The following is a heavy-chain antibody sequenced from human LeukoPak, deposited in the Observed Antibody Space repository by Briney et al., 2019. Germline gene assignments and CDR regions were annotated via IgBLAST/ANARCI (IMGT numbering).Heavy chain of an antibody. CDR2: IIPIFDTA. Sequence: SVKVSCKASGGTFSSYAISWVRQAPGQGLEWMGGIIPIFDTANYAQKFQGRVTITADESTSTAYMELSSLRSEDTAVYYCARGPHLSTSFDYWGQGTLVTVSS. J-gene: IGHJ4*02. D-gene: IGHD6-13*01. V-gene: IGHV1-69*13. CDR3: ARGPHLSTSFDY. CDR1: GGTFSSYA.